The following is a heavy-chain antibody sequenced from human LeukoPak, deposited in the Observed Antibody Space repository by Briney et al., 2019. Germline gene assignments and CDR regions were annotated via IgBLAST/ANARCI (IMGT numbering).Heavy chain of an antibody. CDR1: GFTFSSYA. CDR3: ARQYYYGNVDY. V-gene: IGHV3-23*01. J-gene: IGHJ4*02. D-gene: IGHD3-10*01. Sequence: PGGSLRLSCAASGFTFSSYAMSWVRQAPGKGLEWVSAISGSGGSTYYADSVKGRFTISRDNAKNSLYLQMNSLRAEDTAVYYCARQYYYGNVDYWGQGTLVTVSS. CDR2: ISGSGGST.